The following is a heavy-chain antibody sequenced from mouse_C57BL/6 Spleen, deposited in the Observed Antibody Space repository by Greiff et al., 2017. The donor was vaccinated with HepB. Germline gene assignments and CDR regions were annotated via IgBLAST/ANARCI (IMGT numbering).Heavy chain of an antibody. CDR3: ARSVVAPPYWYFDV. CDR1: GYTFTSYW. CDR2: INPSNGGT. V-gene: IGHV1-53*01. J-gene: IGHJ1*03. Sequence: VQLQHPGTELVKPGASVKLSCKASGYTFTSYWMHWVKQRPGQGLEWIGNINPSNGGTNYNEKFKSKATLTVDKSSSTAYMQLSSLTSEDSAVYYCARSVVAPPYWYFDVWGTGTTVTVSS. D-gene: IGHD1-1*01.